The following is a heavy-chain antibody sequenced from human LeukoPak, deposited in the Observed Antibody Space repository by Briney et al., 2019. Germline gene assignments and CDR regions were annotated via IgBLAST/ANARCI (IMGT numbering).Heavy chain of an antibody. Sequence: ASVKVSCKASGGTFSSYAISWVRQAPGQGLEWMGGIIPIFGTANYAQKFQGRVTITADESTSTAYMELSSLRSEDTAVYYCARALKAAQLVLRWGQGTLVTVS. CDR3: ARALKAAQLVLR. CDR1: GGTFSSYA. CDR2: IIPIFGTA. J-gene: IGHJ4*02. D-gene: IGHD6-6*01. V-gene: IGHV1-69*13.